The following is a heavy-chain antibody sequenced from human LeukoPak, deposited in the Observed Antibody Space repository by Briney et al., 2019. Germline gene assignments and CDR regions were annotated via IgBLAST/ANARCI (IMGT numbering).Heavy chain of an antibody. Sequence: SVKVSCKASGGTFSSYAISWVRQAPGQGLEWMGGIIPIFGTANYAQKFQGRVTITTDESTSTAYMELSSLRSEDTAVYYCARETLDYDYVWGSYTASGDYWGQGTLVTVSS. CDR3: ARETLDYDYVWGSYTASGDY. CDR1: GGTFSSYA. CDR2: IIPIFGTA. J-gene: IGHJ4*02. D-gene: IGHD3-16*01. V-gene: IGHV1-69*05.